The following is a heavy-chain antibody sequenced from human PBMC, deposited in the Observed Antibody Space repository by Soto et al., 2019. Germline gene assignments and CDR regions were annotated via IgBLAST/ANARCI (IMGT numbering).Heavy chain of an antibody. CDR1: GFTFSSYG. CDR3: XXVLYGVVTXFDS. Sequence: EVQLLXSGGGLVQPGGSLRLSCASSGFTFSSYGMTWVRRPPGKGLEWVSAISGSGAATYYADSVQGRFXXXXXXSNXXXXXXXXXXXXXXXXXXXXXXVLYGVVTXFDSWGQGTLVTVSX. D-gene: IGHD3-3*01. V-gene: IGHV3-23*01. CDR2: ISGSGAAT. J-gene: IGHJ4*02.